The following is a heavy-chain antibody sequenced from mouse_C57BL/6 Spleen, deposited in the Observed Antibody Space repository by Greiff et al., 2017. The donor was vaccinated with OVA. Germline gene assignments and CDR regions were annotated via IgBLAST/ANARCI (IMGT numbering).Heavy chain of an antibody. D-gene: IGHD1-1*01. CDR2: IDPETGGT. CDR3: TRDTTVAARGFDY. CDR1: GYTFTDYE. V-gene: IGHV1-15*01. Sequence: VQLQQSGAELVRPGASVTLSCKASGYTFTDYEMHWVKQTPVHGLEWIGAIDPETGGTAYNQKFKGKAILTADKASSTAYMELRSLTSEDSAVYYCTRDTTVAARGFDYWGQGTTLTVSS. J-gene: IGHJ2*01.